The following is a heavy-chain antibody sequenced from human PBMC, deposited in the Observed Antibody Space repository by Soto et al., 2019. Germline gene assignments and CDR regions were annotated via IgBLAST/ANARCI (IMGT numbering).Heavy chain of an antibody. CDR2: ISYDGSNK. V-gene: IGHV3-30*18. Sequence: QVQLVESGGGVVQPGRSLRLSCAASGFTFSSYGMHWVRQAPGKGLEWVAVISYDGSNKYYADSVKGRFTISRDNSKNTLYLQMNSLRAEDTAVYYCANGDYEYWGQGTLVTASS. J-gene: IGHJ4*02. D-gene: IGHD4-17*01. CDR1: GFTFSSYG. CDR3: ANGDYEY.